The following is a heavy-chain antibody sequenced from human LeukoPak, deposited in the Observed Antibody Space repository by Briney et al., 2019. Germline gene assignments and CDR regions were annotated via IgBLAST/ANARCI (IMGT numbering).Heavy chain of an antibody. V-gene: IGHV3-23*01. J-gene: IGHJ4*02. CDR2: ISGSGGST. D-gene: IGHD3-10*01. Sequence: PGGSLRLSCAASGFTFSSYAMSWVRQAPGKGLEWVSAISGSGGSTYYADSVKGRFTISRDNSKNTLYLQMNSLRAEDTAVYYCAKDIVPWSGSYYNPIDYWGQGTLVTVSS. CDR1: GFTFSSYA. CDR3: AKDIVPWSGSYYNPIDY.